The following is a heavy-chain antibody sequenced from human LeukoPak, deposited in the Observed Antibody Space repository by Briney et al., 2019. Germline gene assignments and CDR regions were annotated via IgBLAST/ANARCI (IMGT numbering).Heavy chain of an antibody. CDR2: ISYDGSNK. CDR1: GFTFSSYA. V-gene: IGHV3-30*04. D-gene: IGHD6-6*01. Sequence: PGASLRLSCAASGFTFSSYAMHWVRQAPGKGLEWVAVISYDGSNKYYADSVKGRFTISRDNSKNTLYLQMNSLRAEDTAVYYCGTYSSSSGFDYWGQGTLVTVSS. CDR3: GTYSSSSGFDY. J-gene: IGHJ4*02.